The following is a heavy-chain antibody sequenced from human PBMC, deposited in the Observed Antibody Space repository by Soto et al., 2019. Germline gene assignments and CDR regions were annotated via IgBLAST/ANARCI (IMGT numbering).Heavy chain of an antibody. Sequence: EVQLLDSGGCLVQPGGSLRLSCAASGFTFSSYARSWVRQAAGKGLVWVSAISGSGGSTYYADSVKGRFTISRDNSKNTLYLQMNSRRAEDTAVYYCAKGITPVAATQYYFDYWGQGTLVTVSS. V-gene: IGHV3-23*01. D-gene: IGHD2-15*01. CDR1: GFTFSSYA. J-gene: IGHJ4*02. CDR2: ISGSGGST. CDR3: AKGITPVAATQYYFDY.